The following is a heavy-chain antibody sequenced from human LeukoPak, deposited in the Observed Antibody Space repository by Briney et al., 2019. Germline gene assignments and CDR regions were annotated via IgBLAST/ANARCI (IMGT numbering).Heavy chain of an antibody. CDR2: INPNSGGT. CDR1: GYTFTGYY. J-gene: IGHJ6*03. D-gene: IGHD3-10*01. V-gene: IGHV1-2*06. Sequence: ASVKVSCKASGYTFTGYYMHWVRQAPGQGLVWMGRINPNSGGTNYAQKFQGRVTMTRDTSISTAYMELSRLRSDDTAVYYCARDRARGIGYYYYYMDVWGKGTTVTVSS. CDR3: ARDRARGIGYYYYYMDV.